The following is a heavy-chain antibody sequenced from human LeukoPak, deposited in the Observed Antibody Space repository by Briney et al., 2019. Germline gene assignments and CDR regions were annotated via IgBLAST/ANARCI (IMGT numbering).Heavy chain of an antibody. CDR2: TWYDGSNK. CDR1: GFTFSSYG. Sequence: GRSLRLSCAASGFTFSSYGMHWVRQAPGKGLEWVAVTWYDGSNKYYADSVKGRFTISRDNSKNTLYLQMNSLRAEDTAVYYCARESLSKYYYGSGSYYIYYYYGMDVWGKGTTVTVSS. V-gene: IGHV3-33*01. CDR3: ARESLSKYYYGSGSYYIYYYYGMDV. D-gene: IGHD3-10*01. J-gene: IGHJ6*04.